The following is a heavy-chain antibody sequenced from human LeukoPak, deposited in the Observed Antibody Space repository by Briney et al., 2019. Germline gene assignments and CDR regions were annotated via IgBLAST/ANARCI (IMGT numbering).Heavy chain of an antibody. J-gene: IGHJ4*02. CDR3: ARDQGAARRGLDC. CDR1: GFTFSSYS. Sequence: GGSLRLSCAASGFTFSSYSMNWVRQAPGKGLEWVSSISSSSSYIYYADSVKGRFTISRDNAKNSLYLQMNSLRAEGTAVYYCARDQGAARRGLDCWGQGTLVTVSS. D-gene: IGHD3-10*01. V-gene: IGHV3-21*01. CDR2: ISSSSSYI.